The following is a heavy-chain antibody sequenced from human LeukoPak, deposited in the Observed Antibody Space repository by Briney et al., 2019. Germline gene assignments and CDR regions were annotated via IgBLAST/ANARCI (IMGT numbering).Heavy chain of an antibody. Sequence: SETLSLTCAVSGYSISSGYYWGWIRPPPGKGLEWTGSIYHSGSTYYNPSRKSRVTISVDTSKNQFSLKLSSVTAPDTAVYYCARLRTMRGVGYWGQGTLVTVSS. CDR1: GYSISSGYY. D-gene: IGHD3-22*01. J-gene: IGHJ4*02. V-gene: IGHV4-38-2*01. CDR2: IYHSGST. CDR3: ARLRTMRGVGY.